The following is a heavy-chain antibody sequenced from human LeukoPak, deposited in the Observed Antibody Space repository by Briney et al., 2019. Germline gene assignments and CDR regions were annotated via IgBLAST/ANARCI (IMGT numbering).Heavy chain of an antibody. V-gene: IGHV3-53*01. CDR2: LYSGGNT. CDR1: GFSVSTDY. CDR3: ARGWGSFEN. J-gene: IGHJ4*02. Sequence: GGSLRLSCAASGFSVSTDYMTWVRQAPGKGLEWASTLYSGGNTYYADSVKGRFTISRDNSKNTLYLEMSSLRAEDTAVYSCARGWGSFENWGQGTLVAVSS. D-gene: IGHD7-27*01.